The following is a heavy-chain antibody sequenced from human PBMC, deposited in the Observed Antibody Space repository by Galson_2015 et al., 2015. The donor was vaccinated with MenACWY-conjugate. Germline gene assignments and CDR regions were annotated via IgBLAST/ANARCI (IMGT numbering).Heavy chain of an antibody. CDR3: ARAIMDYYGMDV. CDR2: INAGNGNT. V-gene: IGHV1-3*01. CDR1: GYTFTSYA. Sequence: SVKASCKASGYTFTSYAMHWVRQAPGQRLEWMGWINAGNGNTKYSQKFQGRVTITADESTSTAYMELSSLRSEDTAVYYCARAIMDYYGMDVWGQGTTVTVSS. D-gene: IGHD5-24*01. J-gene: IGHJ6*02.